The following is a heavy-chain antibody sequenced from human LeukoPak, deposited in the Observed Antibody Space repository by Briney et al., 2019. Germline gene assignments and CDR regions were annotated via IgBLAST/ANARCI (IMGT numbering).Heavy chain of an antibody. CDR3: ARTSSSWFHYYGMDV. Sequence: ASVKVSCKASGYTFTSYDINWVRQATGQGLEWMGWTNPNSGNTGYAQKFQGRVTMTRNTSISTAYMELSSLRSEDTAVYYCARTSSSWFHYYGMDVWGQGTTVTVSS. D-gene: IGHD6-13*01. J-gene: IGHJ6*02. CDR1: GYTFTSYD. CDR2: TNPNSGNT. V-gene: IGHV1-8*01.